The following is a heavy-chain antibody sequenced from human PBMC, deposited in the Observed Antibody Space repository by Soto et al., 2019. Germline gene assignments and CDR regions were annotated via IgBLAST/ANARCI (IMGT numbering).Heavy chain of an antibody. Sequence: PGGSLRLSCAASGFTFSSYSMNWVRQAPGKGLEWVSSISSSSSYIYYADSVKGRFTISRDNAKNSLYLQMNSLRAEDTAVYYCARFQTGTDALDIWGQGTMVTVSS. J-gene: IGHJ3*02. D-gene: IGHD1-1*01. V-gene: IGHV3-21*01. CDR2: ISSSSSYI. CDR1: GFTFSSYS. CDR3: ARFQTGTDALDI.